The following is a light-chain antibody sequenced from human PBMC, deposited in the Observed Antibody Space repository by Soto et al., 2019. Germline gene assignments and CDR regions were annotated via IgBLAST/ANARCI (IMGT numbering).Light chain of an antibody. CDR2: GTS. V-gene: IGKV3-20*01. J-gene: IGKJ4*01. Sequence: EIVLTQSPGTLSLSPGERATLSCRASQSVSSSYLAWYRQKLGQAPRLLIYGTSSRATGIPDRFSGSGSGTDFTLTISRLEPEDFAVFYCQHYGTHLLSFGGGTKVDIK. CDR3: QHYGTHLLS. CDR1: QSVSSSY.